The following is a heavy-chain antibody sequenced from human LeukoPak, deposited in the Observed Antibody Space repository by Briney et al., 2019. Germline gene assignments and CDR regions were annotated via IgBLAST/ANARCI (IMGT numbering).Heavy chain of an antibody. D-gene: IGHD3-22*01. Sequence: ASVKVSCKASGYTFTGYYIHWVRQAPGQGLEWMGRINPNNGGTNYAQRFQGRVTMTRDMSMSTAYMELSRLRSVDTAVYYCAGEDNSSGYRPFDIWGQGTMVTVPS. CDR2: INPNNGGT. J-gene: IGHJ3*02. CDR1: GYTFTGYY. CDR3: AGEDNSSGYRPFDI. V-gene: IGHV1-2*06.